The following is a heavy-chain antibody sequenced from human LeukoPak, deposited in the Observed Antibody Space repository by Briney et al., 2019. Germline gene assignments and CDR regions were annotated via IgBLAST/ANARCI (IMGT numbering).Heavy chain of an antibody. CDR2: ISYDGSNK. Sequence: PGRSLRLSCAASGFTFNSYALHWVRQAPGKGLEWVAVISYDGSNKYYADSVKGRFTISRDNSENKLYLQMNSLRPEDTAVYYCANPSGTYGPGVFDIWGQGTMVTVSS. CDR3: ANPSGTYGPGVFDI. D-gene: IGHD1-26*01. V-gene: IGHV3-30*04. J-gene: IGHJ3*02. CDR1: GFTFNSYA.